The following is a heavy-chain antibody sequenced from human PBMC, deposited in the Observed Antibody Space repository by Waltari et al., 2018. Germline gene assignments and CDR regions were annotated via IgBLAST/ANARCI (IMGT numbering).Heavy chain of an antibody. CDR3: ASTIGIAVAGPALYMDV. CDR2: INPNSGGT. D-gene: IGHD6-19*01. V-gene: IGHV1-2*02. CDR1: GYTFTGYY. J-gene: IGHJ6*03. Sequence: QVQLVQSEAEVKKPGYSVKVSCNASGYTFTGYYMHWVRQAPGQGLEWMGWINPNSGGTNYEQKFQGRVTITRDTSISTAYMELSRLRSDDTAVYYCASTIGIAVAGPALYMDVWGKGTTVTISS.